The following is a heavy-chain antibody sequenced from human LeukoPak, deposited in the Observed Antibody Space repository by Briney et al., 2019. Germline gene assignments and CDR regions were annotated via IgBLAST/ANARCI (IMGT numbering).Heavy chain of an antibody. CDR1: GGSISTSSYY. Sequence: SETLSLTCTVSGGSISTSSYYWGWVRQPPGKGLEWIGNIHNSESTYYNPSLKSRVTMSVDTSKNQFSLKLSSVTAADTAVYYCARQVTFGYAFTYYFDYWGQGSLVTVSS. CDR2: IHNSEST. J-gene: IGHJ4*02. D-gene: IGHD5-18*01. V-gene: IGHV4-39*01. CDR3: ARQVTFGYAFTYYFDY.